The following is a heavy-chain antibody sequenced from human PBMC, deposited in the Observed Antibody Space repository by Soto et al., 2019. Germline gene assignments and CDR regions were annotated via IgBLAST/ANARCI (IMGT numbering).Heavy chain of an antibody. D-gene: IGHD6-19*01. CDR3: ARVHVMVVAGSTFDY. Sequence: SETLSLTCTVSGDSISSGSYWGWIRQPPGEGPEWIASIYHGGTTFYNPSLKSRISIPVDTSKNQFSLRLTSVTAADTATYYCARVHVMVVAGSTFDYWGPGTLVTVSS. CDR1: GDSISSGSY. J-gene: IGHJ4*03. V-gene: IGHV4-38-2*02. CDR2: IYHGGTT.